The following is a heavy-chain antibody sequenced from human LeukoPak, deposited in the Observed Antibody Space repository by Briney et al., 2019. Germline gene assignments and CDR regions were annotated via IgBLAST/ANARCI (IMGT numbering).Heavy chain of an antibody. Sequence: PGGSLGLSCVASGFTLSDYNMNWVRQAPGKGLEWISSTRNSSVIFYGDSVKGRFSVSRDNAKNSLYLQMNSLRVEDTAMYYCARGDGISHWGQGTLVTVSS. CDR3: ARGDGISH. D-gene: IGHD3-9*01. V-gene: IGHV3-69-1*01. J-gene: IGHJ4*02. CDR2: TRNSSVI. CDR1: GFTLSDYN.